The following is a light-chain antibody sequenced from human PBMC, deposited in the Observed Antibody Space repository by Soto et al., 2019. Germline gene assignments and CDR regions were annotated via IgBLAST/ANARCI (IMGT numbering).Light chain of an antibody. V-gene: IGKV1-5*01. J-gene: IGKJ1*01. Sequence: DIQMTQSPSTLSASVGARVTITCLATQSISSWLAWYQQKPGKAPKLLIYDASTLEGGVPSRFIGSGSGAEFTLTITSVQPDDFATYYCQQYNAYSRTFGQGTKVDIK. CDR1: QSISSW. CDR3: QQYNAYSRT. CDR2: DAS.